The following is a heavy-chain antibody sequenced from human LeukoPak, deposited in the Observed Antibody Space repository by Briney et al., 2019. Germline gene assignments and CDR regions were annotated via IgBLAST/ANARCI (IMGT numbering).Heavy chain of an antibody. Sequence: GGSLRLSCAASGFTFSSYAMSWVRQAPGKGLEWLSAISGSGGSTYYADSVKGRFTISRDNSKNTLYLQMNSLRAEDTAVYYCASGDYLYWYFDLWGRGTLVTVSS. V-gene: IGHV3-23*01. J-gene: IGHJ2*01. CDR2: ISGSGGST. CDR3: ASGDYLYWYFDL. CDR1: GFTFSSYA. D-gene: IGHD4-17*01.